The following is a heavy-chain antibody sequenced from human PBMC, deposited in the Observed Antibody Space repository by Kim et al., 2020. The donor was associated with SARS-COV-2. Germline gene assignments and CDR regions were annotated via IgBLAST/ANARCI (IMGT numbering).Heavy chain of an antibody. CDR3: SRGKPERWLQLGDY. V-gene: IGHV1-2*02. J-gene: IGHJ4*02. CDR1: GYTFTDYY. CDR2: INPDSGGT. Sequence: ASVKVFCKASGYTFTDYYMHWVRQAPGQGLEWMGWINPDSGGTNYAQKFQGRVTLTRDTSNSTVYMALSSLRSDDTAVYFCSRGKPERWLQLGDYWGQG. D-gene: IGHD5-12*01.